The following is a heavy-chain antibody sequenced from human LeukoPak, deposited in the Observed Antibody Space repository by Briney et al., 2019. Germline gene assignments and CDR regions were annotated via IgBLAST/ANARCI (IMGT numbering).Heavy chain of an antibody. CDR2: IYFRGSI. CDR3: AREDRYCSSTSCYTWDY. V-gene: IGHV4-39*07. J-gene: IGHJ4*02. Sequence: PSETLSLTCTVSGVSISSSNYFWAWIRQSPGKGLEWIGSIYFRGSISSSPSLKSRVTISIDASKNQFSLKLTSVTAADTAVYYCAREDRYCSSTSCYTWDYWGQGTLV. D-gene: IGHD2-2*02. CDR1: GVSISSSNYF.